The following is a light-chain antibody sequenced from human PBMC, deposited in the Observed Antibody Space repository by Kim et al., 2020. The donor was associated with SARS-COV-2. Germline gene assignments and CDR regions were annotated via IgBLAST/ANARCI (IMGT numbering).Light chain of an antibody. CDR3: QTWDRNMVI. CDR2: QNS. J-gene: IGLJ2*01. CDR1: KLRDKY. Sequence: SYELTQPPSVSVLPGQTTTITCSGDKLRDKYVYWYQQKPGQSPVLVMFQNSKRPSGIPERFSGSNSGNTATLTIRGTQTVDEADYYCQTWDRNMVIFGGG. V-gene: IGLV3-1*01.